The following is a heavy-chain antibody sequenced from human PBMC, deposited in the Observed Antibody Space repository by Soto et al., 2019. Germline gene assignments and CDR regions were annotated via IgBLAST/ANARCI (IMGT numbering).Heavy chain of an antibody. CDR2: INHSGST. CDR1: GGSFSGYY. J-gene: IGHJ4*02. Sequence: QVQLQQWGAGLLKPSETLSLTCAVYGGSFSGYYWTWIRQPPGTGLEWIGEINHSGSTNYNPSLXXRVTXSVDXXXXXXXXXXXXXXXXXXXXXXXXXDXXTGLFDYWGQGTLVTVSS. CDR3: XXDXXTGLFDY. D-gene: IGHD1-1*01. V-gene: IGHV4-34*01.